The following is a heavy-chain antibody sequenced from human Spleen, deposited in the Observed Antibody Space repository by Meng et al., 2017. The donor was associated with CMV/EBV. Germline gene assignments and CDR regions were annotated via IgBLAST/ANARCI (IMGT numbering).Heavy chain of an antibody. Sequence: ASVKVSCKASGYTFTSYGISWVRQAPGQGLEWMGWISAYNGNTNYAQKLQGRVTITTDESTSTAYMELSSLRSEDTAVYYCARANIAAAGLMLAAADMGFDYWGQGTLVTVSS. CDR3: ARANIAAAGLMLAAADMGFDY. CDR1: GYTFTSYG. D-gene: IGHD6-13*01. J-gene: IGHJ4*02. CDR2: ISAYNGNT. V-gene: IGHV1-18*01.